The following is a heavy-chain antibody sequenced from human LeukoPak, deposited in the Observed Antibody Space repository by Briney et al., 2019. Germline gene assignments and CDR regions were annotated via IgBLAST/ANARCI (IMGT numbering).Heavy chain of an antibody. CDR2: INPNSGVT. CDR3: AKWIETNGYYFDY. Sequence: GASVKVSCKASGYTLTGYYMHWVRQAPGQGLEWMGWINPNSGVTKYAQKFQGRVTMTRDTSISTAYMELSRLTSDDTAVYYCAKWIETNGYYFDYWGQGTLVTVSS. D-gene: IGHD2-2*03. J-gene: IGHJ4*02. CDR1: GYTLTGYY. V-gene: IGHV1-2*02.